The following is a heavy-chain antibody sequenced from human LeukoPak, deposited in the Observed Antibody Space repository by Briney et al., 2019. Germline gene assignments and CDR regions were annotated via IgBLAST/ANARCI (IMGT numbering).Heavy chain of an antibody. CDR1: VGSFSGYY. V-gene: IGHV4-34*01. J-gene: IGHJ5*02. CDR2: INHSGST. CDR3: ARVNYHDSGGYYWWFDP. Sequence: SETLSLTCAVYVGSFSGYYWSWIRHPPGKGLEWIGEINHSGSTNYHPSLKSRVTASVDPSKNQVSLKLTSVTAADTAVYYCARVNYHDSGGYYWWFDPWGKGTLVTVCS. D-gene: IGHD3-22*01.